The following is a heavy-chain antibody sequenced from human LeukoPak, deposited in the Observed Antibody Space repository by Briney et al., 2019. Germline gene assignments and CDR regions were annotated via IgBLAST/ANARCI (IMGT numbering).Heavy chain of an antibody. CDR3: ARTGLTYLTTVTTWFDY. CDR1: GFTFTSHS. CDR2: ISYDGSNK. V-gene: IGHV3-30*04. J-gene: IGHJ4*02. Sequence: GGSLRLSCSASGFTFTSHSMHWVRQAPGKGLEWVAFISYDGSNKYYAGSVKGRFTISRDNSKNTLYLQMNSLRAEDTAVYYCARTGLTYLTTVTTWFDYWGQGTLVTVSS. D-gene: IGHD4-17*01.